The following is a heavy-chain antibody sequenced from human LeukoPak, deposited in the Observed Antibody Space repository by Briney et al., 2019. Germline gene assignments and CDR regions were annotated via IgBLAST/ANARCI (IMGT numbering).Heavy chain of an antibody. CDR3: AKDKSHDYYYGMDV. Sequence: GGSLRLSCAASGFTFDDYTMHWVRQAPGKGLEWVSLISWDGGSTYYADSVKGRFTISRDNSKNSLYLQMNSLRTEDTALYYCAKDKSHDYYYGMDVWGQGTTVTVSS. CDR2: ISWDGGST. CDR1: GFTFDDYT. J-gene: IGHJ6*02. V-gene: IGHV3-43*01.